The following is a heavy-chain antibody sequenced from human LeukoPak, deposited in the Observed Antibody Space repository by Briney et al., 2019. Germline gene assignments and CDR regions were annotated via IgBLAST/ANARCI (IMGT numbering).Heavy chain of an antibody. CDR1: GFTFSSHW. CDR2: VKPDGGDK. V-gene: IGHV3-7*05. J-gene: IGHJ4*02. Sequence: PGGSLRLSCAASGFTFSSHWMTWVRQAPGKGLQWVASVKPDGGDKYYVVSVKGRFIISRDNAKNSLFLQMSSLQAEDMAVYYCARHSDRRDDFWGQGSLVTVSS. CDR3: ARHSDRRDDF.